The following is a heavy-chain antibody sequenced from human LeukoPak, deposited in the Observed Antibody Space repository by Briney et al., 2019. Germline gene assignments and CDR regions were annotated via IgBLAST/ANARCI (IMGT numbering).Heavy chain of an antibody. CDR1: GFTVSDYY. V-gene: IGHV3-11*01. D-gene: IGHD2-15*01. J-gene: IGHJ4*02. CDR2: ISSSGSTI. Sequence: GGSLRLSCAASGFTVSDYYMSWIRQAPGKGLEWVSYISSSGSTIYYADSVKGRFTISRDNAKNSLYLQMNSLRAEDTAVYYCARGTWASCSGGSCYNPIDYWGQGTLVTVSS. CDR3: ARGTWASCSGGSCYNPIDY.